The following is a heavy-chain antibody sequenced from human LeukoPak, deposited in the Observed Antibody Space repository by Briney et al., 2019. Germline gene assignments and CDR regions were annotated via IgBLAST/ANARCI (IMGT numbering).Heavy chain of an antibody. CDR3: AREQGYCTNGVCYKFFSDAFDI. CDR2: IIPIFGTA. Sequence: SVKVSCKASGGTFSSYAISWVRQAPGQGLEWMGGIIPIFGTANYAQKFQGRVTITADKSTSTAYMELSSLRSEDTAVYYCAREQGYCTNGVCYKFFSDAFDIWGQGTMVTVSS. D-gene: IGHD2-8*01. J-gene: IGHJ3*02. CDR1: GGTFSSYA. V-gene: IGHV1-69*06.